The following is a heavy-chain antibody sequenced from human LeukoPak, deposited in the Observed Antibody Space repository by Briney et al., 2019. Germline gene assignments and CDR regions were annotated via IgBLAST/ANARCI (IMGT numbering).Heavy chain of an antibody. J-gene: IGHJ4*02. Sequence: SETLSLTCSLSGGSISSSSYSWGWIRQPPGKGLEWIGSISYSGNTYYNPSLKSRLTISVDTSKNQFSLKLSSVTAADTTVYYCASIAVAGQRYFDSWGQGTLVSVSS. CDR1: GGSISSSSYS. V-gene: IGHV4-39*01. CDR2: ISYSGNT. CDR3: ASIAVAGQRYFDS. D-gene: IGHD6-19*01.